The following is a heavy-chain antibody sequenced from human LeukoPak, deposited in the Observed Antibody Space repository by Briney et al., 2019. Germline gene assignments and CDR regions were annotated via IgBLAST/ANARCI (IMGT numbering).Heavy chain of an antibody. J-gene: IGHJ1*01. Sequence: GGSLRLSCAASGFTFSHYGMNWVRQAPGKGLEWVSVISGSGGRTYYADSAKGRFTISRDNSKNTLYLQMNSLRAEDTAVYYCAKDRSRDYYDSSGYVDFQYWGQGTLVTVSS. V-gene: IGHV3-23*01. CDR3: AKDRSRDYYDSSGYVDFQY. CDR1: GFTFSHYG. D-gene: IGHD3-22*01. CDR2: ISGSGGRT.